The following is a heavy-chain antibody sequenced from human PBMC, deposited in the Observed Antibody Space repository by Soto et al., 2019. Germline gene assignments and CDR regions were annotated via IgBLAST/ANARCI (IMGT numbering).Heavy chain of an antibody. Sequence: QVQLVESGGGVVQPGRSLRLSCAASGFTFSSYGMHWVRQAPGKGREWVAVISYDGSNKYYADSVKGRFTISRDNSKNTLYLQMNSLRAEDTAVYYCATDQVGATWGPNYWGQGTLVTVSS. CDR2: ISYDGSNK. V-gene: IGHV3-30*03. CDR3: ATDQVGATWGPNY. J-gene: IGHJ4*02. CDR1: GFTFSSYG. D-gene: IGHD1-26*01.